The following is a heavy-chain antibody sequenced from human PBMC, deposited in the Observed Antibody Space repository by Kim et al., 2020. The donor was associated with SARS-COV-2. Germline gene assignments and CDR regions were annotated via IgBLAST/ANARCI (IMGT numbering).Heavy chain of an antibody. D-gene: IGHD6-13*01. J-gene: IGHJ5*02. Sequence: ASVKVSCKASGYTFTSYDINWVRQATGQGLEWMGWMNPNSGNTGYAQKFQGRVTMTRNTSISTAYMELSSLRSEDTAVYYCARAYGAIAAAAEESWGQGTLVTVSS. CDR2: MNPNSGNT. V-gene: IGHV1-8*01. CDR3: ARAYGAIAAAAEES. CDR1: GYTFTSYD.